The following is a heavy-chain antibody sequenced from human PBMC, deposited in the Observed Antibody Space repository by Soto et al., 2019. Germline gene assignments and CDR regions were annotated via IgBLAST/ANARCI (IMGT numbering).Heavy chain of an antibody. CDR1: GFTFSSYA. CDR2: ISGSGGST. CDR3: ARDHFGRRLGGYYIDY. V-gene: IGHV3-23*01. Sequence: GGSLRLSCAASGFTFSSYAMSWVRQAPGKGLEWVSAISGSGGSTYYADSVKGRFTISRDNAKNSLYLQMNSLRDEDTAVYYCARDHFGRRLGGYYIDYWGQGTLVTVSS. J-gene: IGHJ4*02. D-gene: IGHD3-3*01.